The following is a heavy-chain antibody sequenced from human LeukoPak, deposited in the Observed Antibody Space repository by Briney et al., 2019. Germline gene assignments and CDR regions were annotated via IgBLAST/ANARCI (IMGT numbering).Heavy chain of an antibody. CDR3: ERDGGPLIVVVPAAIYGMDV. J-gene: IGHJ6*02. D-gene: IGHD2-2*01. CDR1: GGSISSYY. V-gene: IGHV4-4*07. Sequence: SETLSLTCTVSGGSISSYYWSWIRQPAGKGLEWIGRIYTSGSTNYNPSLKSRVTMSVDTSENQFSLKLSSVTAADTAVYYCERDGGPLIVVVPAAIYGMDVWGQGTTVTVSS. CDR2: IYTSGST.